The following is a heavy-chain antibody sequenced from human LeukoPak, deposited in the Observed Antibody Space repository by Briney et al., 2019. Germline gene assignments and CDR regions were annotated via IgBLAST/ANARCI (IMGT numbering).Heavy chain of an antibody. CDR3: ARRSYYDGTGSSFDY. CDR1: GYSFTNYW. V-gene: IGHV5-51*01. D-gene: IGHD3-22*01. J-gene: IGHJ4*02. Sequence: GESLKISCKSSGYSFTNYWIGWVRQMPGKGLEWMGIIYPGDSDTRYSPSFQGQVTISADKSIGTAYLQWSSLKASDTAIYYCARRSYYDGTGSSFDYWGQGTLVTVSS. CDR2: IYPGDSDT.